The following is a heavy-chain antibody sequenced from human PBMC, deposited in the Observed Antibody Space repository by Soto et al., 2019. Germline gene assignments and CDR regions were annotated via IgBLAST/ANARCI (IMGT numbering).Heavy chain of an antibody. D-gene: IGHD6-13*01. V-gene: IGHV1-69*12. CDR1: GGTFGNSA. Sequence: QVQLVQSGAEVKKPGSSVTVSCKASGGTFGNSAISWVRQAPGQGLEWMGGIMPIFPTPDYAQKFQGRVTITADESTRTAYMERPTLRSAYPAVYYCARDKVRHPTAGNYYYGMDVWGQGTTVTV. CDR2: IMPIFPTP. J-gene: IGHJ6*02. CDR3: ARDKVRHPTAGNYYYGMDV.